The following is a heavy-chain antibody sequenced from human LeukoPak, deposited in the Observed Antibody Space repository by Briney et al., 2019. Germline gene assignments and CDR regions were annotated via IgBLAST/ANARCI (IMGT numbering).Heavy chain of an antibody. D-gene: IGHD3-22*01. CDR3: ARAPGDSSGYSYVFDI. CDR1: GDSISTNHW. V-gene: IGHV4-4*02. J-gene: IGHJ3*02. Sequence: SETLSLTCAVSGDSISTNHWWSWVRQPPGKGLEWIGEVYHSGSTNYNPSLKSRVTISVDRSKNQFSLKLSSVTAADTAVYYCARAPGDSSGYSYVFDIWGQGTMVTVSS. CDR2: VYHSGST.